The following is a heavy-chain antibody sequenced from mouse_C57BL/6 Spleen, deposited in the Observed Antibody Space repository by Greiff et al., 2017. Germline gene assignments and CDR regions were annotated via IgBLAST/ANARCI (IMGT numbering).Heavy chain of an antibody. Sequence: EVQLVESGGGLVKPGGSLKLSCAASGFTFSDYGMHWVRQAPEKGLEWVAYISSGSSTIYYADKVKGRFTISRDNAKNTLFLQMTSLRSEDTAMYYCATVGVVAPYAMDYWGQGTSVTVSS. CDR1: GFTFSDYG. CDR3: ATVGVVAPYAMDY. CDR2: ISSGSSTI. D-gene: IGHD1-1*01. V-gene: IGHV5-17*01. J-gene: IGHJ4*01.